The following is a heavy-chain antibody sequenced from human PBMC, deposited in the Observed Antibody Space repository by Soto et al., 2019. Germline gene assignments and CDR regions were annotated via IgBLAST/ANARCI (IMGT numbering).Heavy chain of an antibody. CDR3: ARENVLMVYAIPDSPYYFDY. J-gene: IGHJ4*02. Sequence: EVQLVESGGGLVQPGGSLRLSCAASGFTFSSYSMNWVRQAPGKGLEWVSYISSSSSTIYYADSVKGRFTISRDNAKNSLYLQMNSLRAEDTAVYYCARENVLMVYAIPDSPYYFDYWGQGTLVTVSS. CDR1: GFTFSSYS. D-gene: IGHD2-8*01. V-gene: IGHV3-48*01. CDR2: ISSSSSTI.